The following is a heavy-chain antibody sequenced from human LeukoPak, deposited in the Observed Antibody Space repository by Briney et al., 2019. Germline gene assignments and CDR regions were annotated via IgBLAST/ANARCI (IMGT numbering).Heavy chain of an antibody. J-gene: IGHJ5*02. CDR2: ISSSGSTI. CDR1: GFTFSSYE. D-gene: IGHD1-1*01. V-gene: IGHV3-48*03. CDR3: ARGRWQLGFDP. Sequence: GGSLRLSCAASGFTFSSYEMNWVRQAPGKGLEWVSYISSSGSTIYYADSVKGRFTISRENAKNSLYLQMNSLRAEDTAVYYCARGRWQLGFDPWGQGTLVTVSS.